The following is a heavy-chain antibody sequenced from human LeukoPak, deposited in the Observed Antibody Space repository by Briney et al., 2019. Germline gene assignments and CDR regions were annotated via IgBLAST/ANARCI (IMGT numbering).Heavy chain of an antibody. Sequence: GGSLRLSCAASGFTFSSYWMSWVRQAPGKGLEWVANIKQDGSEKYYVDSVKGRFTIYRDNAKNSLYLQMSSLRAKDTAVYYGMGIAAAGGFDYWGQGTLVTVSS. CDR2: IKQDGSEK. J-gene: IGHJ4*02. V-gene: IGHV3-7*01. CDR3: MGIAAAGGFDY. D-gene: IGHD6-13*01. CDR1: GFTFSSYW.